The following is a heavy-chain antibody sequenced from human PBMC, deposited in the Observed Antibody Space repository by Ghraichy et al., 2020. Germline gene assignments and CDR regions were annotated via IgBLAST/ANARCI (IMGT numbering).Heavy chain of an antibody. J-gene: IGHJ3*02. CDR1: GDSISSSSYY. V-gene: IGHV4-39*01. CDR2: IYYSGST. CDR3: AASEYYYDSSGYYPDAFDI. D-gene: IGHD3-22*01. Sequence: SETLSLTCTVSGDSISSSSYYWGWIRQPPGKGLEWIGSIYYSGSTYYNPSLKSRVTISVDTSKNQFSLKLSSVTAADTAVYYCAASEYYYDSSGYYPDAFDIWGQGTMVTVSS.